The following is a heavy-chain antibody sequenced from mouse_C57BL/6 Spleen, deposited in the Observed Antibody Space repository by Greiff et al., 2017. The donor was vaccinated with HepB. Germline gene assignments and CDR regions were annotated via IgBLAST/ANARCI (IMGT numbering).Heavy chain of an antibody. CDR1: GYTFTNYW. CDR2: IYPGGGYT. D-gene: IGHD1-1*01. Sequence: VQLQQSGAELVRPGTSVKMSCKASGYTFTNYWIGWAKQRPGHGLEWIGDIYPGGGYTNYNEKFKGKATLPADKSSIAAYMQFSSLTSEDSAIYYCARRYGSSYWYFDVWGTGTTVTVSS. V-gene: IGHV1-63*01. J-gene: IGHJ1*03. CDR3: ARRYGSSYWYFDV.